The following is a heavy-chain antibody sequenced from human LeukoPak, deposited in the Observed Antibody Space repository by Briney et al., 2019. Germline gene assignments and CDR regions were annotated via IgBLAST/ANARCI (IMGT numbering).Heavy chain of an antibody. D-gene: IGHD3-3*01. V-gene: IGHV4-39*01. CDR2: IYYSGST. CDR3: ARRITIFGVVITYYFDY. Sequence: SETLSLTCTVSDGSISSSSYYWGWIRQPPGKGLEWIGSIYYSGSTYYNPSLKSRVTISADTSKNQFSLKLSSVTAADTAVYYCARRITIFGVVITYYFDYWGQGTLVTVSS. CDR1: DGSISSSSYY. J-gene: IGHJ4*02.